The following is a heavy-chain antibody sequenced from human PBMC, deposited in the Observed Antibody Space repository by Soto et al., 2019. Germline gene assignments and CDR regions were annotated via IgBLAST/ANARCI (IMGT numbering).Heavy chain of an antibody. J-gene: IGHJ4*02. CDR1: GFTFSSYA. V-gene: IGHV3-23*01. D-gene: IGHD3-22*01. CDR2: ISGSGGST. Sequence: GGSLRLSCAASGFTFSSYAMSWVRQAPGKGLEWVSAISGSGGSTYYADSVKGRFTISRDNSKNTLYLQMNSLRAEDTALYYCASHYYDSSGYYYYFDYWGQGTLVTVSS. CDR3: ASHYYDSSGYYYYFDY.